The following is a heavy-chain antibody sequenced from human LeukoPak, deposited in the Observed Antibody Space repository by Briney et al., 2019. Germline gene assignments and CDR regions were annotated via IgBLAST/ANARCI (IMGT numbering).Heavy chain of an antibody. J-gene: IGHJ4*02. CDR3: AHRGVLLSFDY. Sequence: SCPTLVNPTQTLTLSCTFSGFSLRTTGVGVDWIRQPPAKALASLALIYWDGGKRSTPSLKSRLTITKDTSKNQVVLTMTNMDPVDTATYYCAHRGVLLSFDYWGQGTLVTVSS. D-gene: IGHD2/OR15-2a*01. V-gene: IGHV2-5*02. CDR2: IYWDGGK. CDR1: GFSLRTTGVG.